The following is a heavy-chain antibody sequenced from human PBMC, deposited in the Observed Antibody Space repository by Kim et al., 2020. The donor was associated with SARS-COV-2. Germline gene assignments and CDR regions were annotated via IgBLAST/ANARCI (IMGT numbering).Heavy chain of an antibody. D-gene: IGHD3-22*01. Sequence: SETLSLTCTVSGGSISSGGYYWSWIRQHPGKGLEWIGYIYYSGSTYYNPSLKSRVTISVDTSKNQFSLKLSSVTAADTAVYYCARDHANSSGYYYPFDYWGQGTLVTVSS. CDR2: IYYSGST. J-gene: IGHJ4*02. CDR3: ARDHANSSGYYYPFDY. V-gene: IGHV4-31*03. CDR1: GGSISSGGYY.